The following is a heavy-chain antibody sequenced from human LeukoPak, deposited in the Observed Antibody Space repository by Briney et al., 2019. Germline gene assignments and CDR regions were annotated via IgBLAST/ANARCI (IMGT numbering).Heavy chain of an antibody. V-gene: IGHV1-2*02. D-gene: IGHD2-2*01. Sequence: VASVKVSCKASGYTFTGYYMHWVRQAPGQGLEWMGWINPNSGGTNYAQKFQGRVTMTRDTSISTAYMELSRLRSDDTAVYYCARDEVVPAATGVDYWGQGTLVTVSS. CDR1: GYTFTGYY. CDR3: ARDEVVPAATGVDY. CDR2: INPNSGGT. J-gene: IGHJ4*02.